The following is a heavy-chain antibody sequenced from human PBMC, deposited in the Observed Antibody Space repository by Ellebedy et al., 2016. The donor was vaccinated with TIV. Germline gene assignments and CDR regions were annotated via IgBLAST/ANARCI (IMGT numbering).Heavy chain of an antibody. CDR1: GFTFSSYS. D-gene: IGHD3-10*01. J-gene: IGHJ4*02. CDR3: ARDVEYYYGSGSYPPFDY. Sequence: GGSLRLXXAASGFTFSSYSMNWVRQAPGKGLEWVSSISSSSSYIYYANSVKGRFTISRDNAKNSLYLQMNSLRAEDTAVYYCARDVEYYYGSGSYPPFDYWGPGILVTVSS. CDR2: ISSSSSYI. V-gene: IGHV3-21*01.